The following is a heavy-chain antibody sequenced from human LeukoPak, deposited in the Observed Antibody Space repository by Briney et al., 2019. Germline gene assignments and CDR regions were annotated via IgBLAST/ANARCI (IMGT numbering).Heavy chain of an antibody. V-gene: IGHV4-34*01. Sequence: SETLSLTCAVYGGSFSGYYWSWIRQPPGKGLEWIGEINHSGSTNYNPSLKSRVTISVDTSKNQFSLKLSSVTAADTAVYYCARDFRGYVIDYWGQGTLVTVSS. D-gene: IGHD5-12*01. CDR2: INHSGST. CDR1: GGSFSGYY. CDR3: ARDFRGYVIDY. J-gene: IGHJ4*02.